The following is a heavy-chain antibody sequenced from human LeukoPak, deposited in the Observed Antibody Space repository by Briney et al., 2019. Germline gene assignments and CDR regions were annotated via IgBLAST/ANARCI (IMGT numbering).Heavy chain of an antibody. CDR2: INGGDSDT. Sequence: GESLKISCKGSGYSFTNQWIGWVRQTPGKGLEWMGTINGGDSDTRYSPSFRGQVTISVDQSISTAYLQRGSLQASDSAMYYCAISTGWFGDYDYWGQGTLVTVSS. J-gene: IGHJ4*02. CDR3: AISTGWFGDYDY. CDR1: GYSFTNQW. V-gene: IGHV5-51*01. D-gene: IGHD3-10*01.